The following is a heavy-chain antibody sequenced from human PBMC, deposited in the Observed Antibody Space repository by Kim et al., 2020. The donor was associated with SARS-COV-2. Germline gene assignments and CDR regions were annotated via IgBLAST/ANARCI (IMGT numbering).Heavy chain of an antibody. CDR3: ANAGYSSSWLCRD. Sequence: GGSLRLSCAASGFTFSDYYMSWIRQAPGKGLEWVSYISSSGSTIYYADSVKGRFTISRDNAKNSLYLQMNSLRAEDTAVYYCANAGYSSSWLCRDWGQGTLVTVSS. D-gene: IGHD6-13*01. V-gene: IGHV3-11*01. CDR1: GFTFSDYY. CDR2: ISSSGSTI. J-gene: IGHJ4*02.